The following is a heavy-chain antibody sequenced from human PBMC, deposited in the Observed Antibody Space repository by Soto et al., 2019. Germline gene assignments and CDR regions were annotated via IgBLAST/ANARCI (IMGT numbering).Heavy chain of an antibody. J-gene: IGHJ6*02. Sequence: QVQLVQSGAEVKKPGSSVKVSCKASGGTFSSYAISWVRQAPGQGLEWMGGIIPIFGTATYAQKFQGRVTITADKSTSTAYMELSSLRSEDTAVYYCAREEQLVPAYGMDVWGQGTTVTVSS. CDR2: IIPIFGTA. CDR1: GGTFSSYA. V-gene: IGHV1-69*06. D-gene: IGHD6-6*01. CDR3: AREEQLVPAYGMDV.